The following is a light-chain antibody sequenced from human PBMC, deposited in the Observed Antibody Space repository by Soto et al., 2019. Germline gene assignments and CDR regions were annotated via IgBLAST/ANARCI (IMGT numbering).Light chain of an antibody. CDR2: GAS. CDR3: QQYGSSPPYT. CDR1: QGITSRY. V-gene: IGKV3-20*01. Sequence: EIVLTQSPGTLSLSSGERATLSCRASQGITSRYLAWYQQKPGQAPRLLIYGASSRATGIPDRFRGSGSGTDFTLTISRLDPEDFAVYYCQQYGSSPPYTFGQGTKVEI. J-gene: IGKJ2*01.